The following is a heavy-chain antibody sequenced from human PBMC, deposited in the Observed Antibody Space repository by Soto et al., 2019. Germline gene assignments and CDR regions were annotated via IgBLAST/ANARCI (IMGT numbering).Heavy chain of an antibody. V-gene: IGHV4-61*01. Sequence: SETLSLTCTVSGGSVSSGSYYWSWIRQPPGKGLEWIGYISYSGSTNYNPSLKSRVTISVDTSKNQFSLKLSSVTAADTAVYYCARDTAALGYSYGYFGYWGQGTLVTVSS. CDR1: GGSVSSGSYY. D-gene: IGHD5-18*01. CDR3: ARDTAALGYSYGYFGY. CDR2: ISYSGST. J-gene: IGHJ4*02.